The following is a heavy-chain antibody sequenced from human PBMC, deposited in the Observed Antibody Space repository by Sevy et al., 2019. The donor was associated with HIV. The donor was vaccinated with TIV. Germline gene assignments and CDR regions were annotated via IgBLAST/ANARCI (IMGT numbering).Heavy chain of an antibody. J-gene: IGHJ6*03. V-gene: IGHV1-69*06. CDR3: ARAVVAATSYYYYMDV. Sequence: ASVKVSCKASGGTFSSYAISWVRQAPGQGLEWMGGIIPICGTAKYAQKFQGRVTITADKSTSTAYMELSSLRSEDTAVYYCARAVVAATSYYYYMDVWGKGTTVTVSS. D-gene: IGHD2-15*01. CDR2: IIPICGTA. CDR1: GGTFSSYA.